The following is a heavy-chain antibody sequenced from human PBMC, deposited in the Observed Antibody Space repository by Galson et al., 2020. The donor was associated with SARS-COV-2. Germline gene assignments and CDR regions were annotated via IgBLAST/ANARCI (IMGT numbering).Heavy chain of an antibody. V-gene: IGHV4-34*01. CDR2: INYSGIT. D-gene: IGHD7-27*01. CDR3: ARRPNWESRRAFDI. Sequence: SETLSLTCAVSGGSFNGYFCSWIRQTPGKGLEWIGEINYSGITDYNPSLKSRVTISIDTSKTQFSLSLTSVTAADTAVYYCARRPNWESRRAFDIWGQGTMITVSS. J-gene: IGHJ3*02. CDR1: GGSFNGYF.